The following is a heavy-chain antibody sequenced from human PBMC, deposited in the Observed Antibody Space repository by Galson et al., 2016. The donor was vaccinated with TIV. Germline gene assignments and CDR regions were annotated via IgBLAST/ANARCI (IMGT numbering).Heavy chain of an antibody. CDR2: ISAHNGHT. J-gene: IGHJ4*02. D-gene: IGHD3-22*01. V-gene: IGHV1-18*01. CDR1: GYTFTSFG. Sequence: SVKVSCKASGYTFTSFGMTWVRQAPGQGLEWVGWISAHNGHTNYAQKFQGRVTMTTDKSTGTAYLELRSLRSDDTAVYFCGRVGPFQFDSNGFTANWGQGTLVTVSS. CDR3: GRVGPFQFDSNGFTAN.